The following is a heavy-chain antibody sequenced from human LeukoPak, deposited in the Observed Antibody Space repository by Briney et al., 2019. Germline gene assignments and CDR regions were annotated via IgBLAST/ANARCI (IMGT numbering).Heavy chain of an antibody. CDR1: GYTFTSYD. V-gene: IGHV1-8*01. Sequence: ASVKVSCKASGYTFTSYDINWVRQATGQGLEWMGWMNPNSGNTGYAQKFQGRVTMTRNTSISTAHMELSSLRSEDTAVYYCASRRDSSGYYYLDYWGQGTLVTVSS. J-gene: IGHJ4*02. CDR2: MNPNSGNT. CDR3: ASRRDSSGYYYLDY. D-gene: IGHD3-22*01.